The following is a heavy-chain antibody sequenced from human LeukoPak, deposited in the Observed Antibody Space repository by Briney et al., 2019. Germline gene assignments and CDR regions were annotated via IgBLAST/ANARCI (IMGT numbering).Heavy chain of an antibody. J-gene: IGHJ5*02. CDR2: IYYSGST. Sequence: PSETLSLTCTVSGGSISSYYWSWIRQPPGKGLEWIGYIYYSGSTNYNPSLKSRVTISVDTSKNQFSLKLRSVTAADTAVYYCARDRSGAAALNWFDPWGQGTLVTVSS. V-gene: IGHV4-59*01. CDR1: GGSISSYY. D-gene: IGHD6-13*01. CDR3: ARDRSGAAALNWFDP.